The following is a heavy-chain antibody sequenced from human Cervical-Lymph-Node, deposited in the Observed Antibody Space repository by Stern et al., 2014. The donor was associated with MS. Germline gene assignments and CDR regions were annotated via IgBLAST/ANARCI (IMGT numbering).Heavy chain of an antibody. CDR1: GSTFAFYW. J-gene: IGHJ5*02. D-gene: IGHD3-22*01. CDR2: IYPGDSKT. CDR3: ARLVNFNYFDP. Sequence: EVQLVESGAEVKKPGESVKISCKGSGSTFAFYWIAWVRQMPGQGLEWMGIIYPGDSKTTYSPSFEGQVTFSADESISTAYLHWNSLKASDTAIYYCARLVNFNYFDPWGQGTLVTVSS. V-gene: IGHV5-51*01.